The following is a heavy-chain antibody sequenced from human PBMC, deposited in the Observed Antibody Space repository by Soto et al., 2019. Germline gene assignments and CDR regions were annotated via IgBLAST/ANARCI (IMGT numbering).Heavy chain of an antibody. CDR3: TRPDYYGSGSPSAYYGMDV. J-gene: IGHJ6*02. D-gene: IGHD3-10*01. V-gene: IGHV3-73*01. Sequence: GGSLRLSCAASGFTFSGSAMHWVRQASGKGLEWVGRIRSKANSYATAYAASVKGRFTISRDDSKNTAYLQMNSLKTEDTAVYYCTRPDYYGSGSPSAYYGMDVWGQGTTVTVSS. CDR1: GFTFSGSA. CDR2: IRSKANSYAT.